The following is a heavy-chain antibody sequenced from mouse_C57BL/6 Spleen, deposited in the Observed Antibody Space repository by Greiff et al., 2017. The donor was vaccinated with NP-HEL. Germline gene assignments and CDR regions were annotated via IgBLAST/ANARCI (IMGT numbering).Heavy chain of an antibody. CDR3: ARYPLTGIFDY. CDR1: GYAFSSYW. D-gene: IGHD4-1*01. Sequence: QVQLKQSGAELVKPGASVKISCKASGYAFSSYWMNWVKQRPGKGLEWIGQIYPGDGDTNSNGKFKGKATLTADKSSSTAYMQLSSLTSEDSAVYFCARYPLTGIFDYWGQGTTLTVSS. J-gene: IGHJ2*01. V-gene: IGHV1-80*01. CDR2: IYPGDGDT.